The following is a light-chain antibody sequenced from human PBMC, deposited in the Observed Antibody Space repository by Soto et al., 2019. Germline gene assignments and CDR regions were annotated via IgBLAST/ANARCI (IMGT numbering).Light chain of an antibody. Sequence: DXQXTXSPSSVXXXXXXXXXXXXXXXXXXSSWLAWYQQKPGKAPKLLIYAASSLQSGVPSRFSGSGSGTDFTLTISSLQPEDFATYYCQPANSFPLTFGGGTKVEIK. V-gene: IGKV1-12*01. J-gene: IGKJ4*01. CDR1: XXXSSW. CDR2: AAS. CDR3: QPANSFPLT.